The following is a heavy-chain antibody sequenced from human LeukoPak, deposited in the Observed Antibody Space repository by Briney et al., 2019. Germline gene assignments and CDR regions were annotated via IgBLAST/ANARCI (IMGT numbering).Heavy chain of an antibody. Sequence: SGTLSLTCGVSGGSVTITNYWTWVRQPPGKGLEWIGEVNLQGSTNYNPSLMGRVAISVDTSENHISLQLTSVTAADTAVYYCAREGGPYRPLDYSGQGTLVTVSS. CDR3: AREGGPYRPLDY. J-gene: IGHJ4*02. CDR1: GGSVTITNY. V-gene: IGHV4-4*02. CDR2: VNLQGST.